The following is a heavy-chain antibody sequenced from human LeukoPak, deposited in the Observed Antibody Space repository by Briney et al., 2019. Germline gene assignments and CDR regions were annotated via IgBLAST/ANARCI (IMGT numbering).Heavy chain of an antibody. J-gene: IGHJ3*02. V-gene: IGHV7-4-1*02. D-gene: IGHD2-21*02. CDR3: ARGPIVVVTEGSFDI. CDR2: INTITGNP. Sequence: ASVKVSCKASGYTFTSYAINWVRQAPGQGLEWMGWINTITGNPTYAQGFTGRFVFSLDTSVSTAYLQISSLKAEDTAVYYCARGPIVVVTEGSFDIWGQGTMVTVSS. CDR1: GYTFTSYA.